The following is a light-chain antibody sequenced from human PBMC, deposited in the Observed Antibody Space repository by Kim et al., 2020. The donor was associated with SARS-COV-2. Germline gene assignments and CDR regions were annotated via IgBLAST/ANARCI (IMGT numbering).Light chain of an antibody. V-gene: IGKV1-39*01. CDR3: QQGYST. J-gene: IGKJ2*01. CDR2: AAS. Sequence: DIQMTQSPSSLSASVGDRVTITCRASQSISTYLNWYQQKSWKAPKLLIYAASSLPSGVPSRFSGSGSGTDFTLTISSLQPEEFATYYYQQGYSTFGQGTKLEI. CDR1: QSISTY.